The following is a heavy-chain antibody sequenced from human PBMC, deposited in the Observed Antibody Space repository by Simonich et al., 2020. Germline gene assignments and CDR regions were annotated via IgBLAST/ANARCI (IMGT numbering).Heavy chain of an antibody. CDR3: ARGGLGHWYFDL. V-gene: IGHV1-2*02. D-gene: IGHD6-25*01. J-gene: IGHJ2*01. Sequence: QVQLVQSGAEVKKPGASVKVSCKASGYTLTGYYMHWVRQAPGKGLEWMGWINPNSGGTNYAQKLQGRVTMTRDTSISTAYMELSRLRSDDTAVYYCARGGLGHWYFDLWGRGTLVTVSS. CDR1: GYTLTGYY. CDR2: INPNSGGT.